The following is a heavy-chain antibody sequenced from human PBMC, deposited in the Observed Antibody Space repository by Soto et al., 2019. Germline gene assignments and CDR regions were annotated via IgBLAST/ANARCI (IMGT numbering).Heavy chain of an antibody. D-gene: IGHD5-12*01. CDR2: ISAYNGNT. CDR3: WSGGYDSGSSNAFDI. CDR1: GYTFTSYG. J-gene: IGHJ3*02. Sequence: ASVKVSCKASGYTFTSYGISWVRQAPGQGLEWMGWISAYNGNTNYAQKLQGRVTMTTDTSTSTAYMELRSLRSDDTAVYYCWSGGYDSGSSNAFDIWGQGTMVTVSS. V-gene: IGHV1-18*01.